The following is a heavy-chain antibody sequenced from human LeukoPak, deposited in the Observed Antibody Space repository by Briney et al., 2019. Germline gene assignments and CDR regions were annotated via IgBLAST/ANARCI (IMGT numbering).Heavy chain of an antibody. Sequence: MSGVRQPPGKGLEWVSVIYSAGSTYYAHSVKGRFTISRDNSKNTLYLQMNSLRAEDTAVYYCARGGFWGQGTMVTVSS. CDR2: IYSAGST. J-gene: IGHJ3*01. D-gene: IGHD6-25*01. CDR3: ARGGF. V-gene: IGHV3-66*01.